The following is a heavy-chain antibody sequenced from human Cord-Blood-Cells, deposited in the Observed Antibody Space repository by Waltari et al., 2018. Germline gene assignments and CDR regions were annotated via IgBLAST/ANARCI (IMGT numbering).Heavy chain of an antibody. CDR1: GGSISSHY. J-gene: IGHJ5*02. CDR3: ARGARNWNYPNWFDP. CDR2: IYYSGST. D-gene: IGHD1-7*01. V-gene: IGHV4-59*11. Sequence: QVQLQESGPGLVKPSETLSLTCTVSGGSISSHYWSWIRPPPGKGLEWIGYIYYSGSTNYSPSLKRRVAISVDTSKNQFSLKLSSVTAADTAVYYCARGARNWNYPNWFDPWGQGTLVTVSS.